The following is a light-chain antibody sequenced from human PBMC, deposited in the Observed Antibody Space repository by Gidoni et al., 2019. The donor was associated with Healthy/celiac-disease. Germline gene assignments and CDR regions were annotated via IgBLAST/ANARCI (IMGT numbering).Light chain of an antibody. Sequence: DIQMTQFPSTLSASVGDRVTITCRASQTISSWLAWYQQKPGKAPKLLSYDASSLESGVPSRFSGSGSGTEFTLTISSLQPDDFATYYCQQYNSYLFTFGPGTKVDIK. CDR3: QQYNSYLFT. V-gene: IGKV1-5*01. CDR1: QTISSW. J-gene: IGKJ3*01. CDR2: DAS.